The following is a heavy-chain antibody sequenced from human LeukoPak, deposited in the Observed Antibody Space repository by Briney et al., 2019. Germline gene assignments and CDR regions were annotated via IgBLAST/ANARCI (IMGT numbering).Heavy chain of an antibody. CDR3: ARESESSGWYDY. CDR1: GFMFHDYA. V-gene: IGHV3-43*02. D-gene: IGHD6-19*01. Sequence: GGSLRLSCAGPGFMFHDYAIHWARQAPGKGLEPVSLISGDGGSTFYADSVKGRFTISRDNSKNSLYLQMNSLRSDDTALYYCARESESSGWYDYWGQGTLVTVSS. J-gene: IGHJ4*02. CDR2: ISGDGGST.